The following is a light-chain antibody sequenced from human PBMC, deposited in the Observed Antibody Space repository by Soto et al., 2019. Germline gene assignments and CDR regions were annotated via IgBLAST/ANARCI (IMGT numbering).Light chain of an antibody. CDR1: QSVSSSY. V-gene: IGKV3-20*01. CDR2: GAS. Sequence: EIVLTQSPGTLSLSPGERATLSCRASQSVSSSYLAWYQQKPGQAPRLLIYGASSRATGIPDRFSGSGSGTDFTLTISRLEPEDFAVYYCQQYGSSLCTFGPGPKVDI. J-gene: IGKJ3*01. CDR3: QQYGSSLCT.